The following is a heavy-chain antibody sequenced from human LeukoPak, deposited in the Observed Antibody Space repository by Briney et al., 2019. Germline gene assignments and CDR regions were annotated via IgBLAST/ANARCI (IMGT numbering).Heavy chain of an antibody. CDR3: AREGGDLRWKNRFDF. J-gene: IGHJ4*02. CDR1: KFTFSTFA. V-gene: IGHV3-30-3*01. Sequence: PGRSLRLSCAASKFTFSTFAMHWVRQAPGKGLEWVALTSNDGSSKYYTDSVKGRFTISRDNSKNTLYLQMNSLRAEDTAAYYCAREGGDLRWKNRFDFWGQGTLVTVSS. D-gene: IGHD4-23*01. CDR2: TSNDGSSK.